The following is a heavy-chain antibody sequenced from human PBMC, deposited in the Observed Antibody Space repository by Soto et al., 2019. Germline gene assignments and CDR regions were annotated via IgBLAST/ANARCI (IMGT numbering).Heavy chain of an antibody. CDR1: GFTFSSYG. CDR2: IWYDGSNK. Sequence: QVQLVESGGGVVQPGRSLRLSCAASGFTFSSYGMHWVRQAPGKGLEWVAVIWYDGSNKYYADSMKGRFTISRDNSKNTLDLQMNSLRAEDTAVYYCARDSTGIQLWYIAYWGKGTLVTVSS. J-gene: IGHJ4*02. V-gene: IGHV3-33*01. D-gene: IGHD5-18*01. CDR3: ARDSTGIQLWYIAY.